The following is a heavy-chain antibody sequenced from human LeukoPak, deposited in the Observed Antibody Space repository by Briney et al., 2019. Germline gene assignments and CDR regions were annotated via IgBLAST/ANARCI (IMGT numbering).Heavy chain of an antibody. D-gene: IGHD6-13*01. CDR2: IWYDGSNK. J-gene: IGHJ4*02. CDR1: GFTFSSYG. CDR3: ARRARVAAAGTPVYYFDY. Sequence: PGGSLRLSCAASGFTFSSYGMHWVRQAPGKGLEWVAVIWYDGSNKYYADSVKGRFTISRDNSKNTLYLQMNSLRAEDTAVYYCARRARVAAAGTPVYYFDYWGQGTLVTVSS. V-gene: IGHV3-33*01.